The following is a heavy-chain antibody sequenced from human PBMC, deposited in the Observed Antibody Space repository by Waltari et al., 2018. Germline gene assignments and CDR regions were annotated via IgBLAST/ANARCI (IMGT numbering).Heavy chain of an antibody. Sequence: QLQLQESGPGLVKPSETLSFTCTFSGGSISSSSYYWGWIRQPPGKGLEWIGSIYYSGSTYYNPSLKSRVTISVDTSKNQFSLKLSSVTAADTAVYYCATKRESSASGFDYWGQGTLVTVSS. CDR2: IYYSGST. CDR1: GGSISSSSYY. V-gene: IGHV4-39*01. CDR3: ATKRESSASGFDY. D-gene: IGHD6-19*01. J-gene: IGHJ4*02.